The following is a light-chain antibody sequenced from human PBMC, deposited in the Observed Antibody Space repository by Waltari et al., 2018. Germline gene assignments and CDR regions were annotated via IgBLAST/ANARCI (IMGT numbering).Light chain of an antibody. CDR2: LGS. Sequence: DVVLTQSALSLPVTPGEPASISRRSSQSPLHSSGYNYLDWYLQKPGQSPQLLIYLGSSRASGVPDRFTGSGSGTDFTLRITRVEAEDVGLYYCMQALHSITFGQGTRLEIK. V-gene: IGKV2-28*01. CDR1: QSPLHSSGYNY. J-gene: IGKJ5*01. CDR3: MQALHSIT.